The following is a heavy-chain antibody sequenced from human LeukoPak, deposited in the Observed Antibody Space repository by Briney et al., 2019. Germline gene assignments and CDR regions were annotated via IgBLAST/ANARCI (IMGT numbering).Heavy chain of an antibody. CDR3: ARDSLAGYYDGSGFFDY. CDR1: GYTFTGYY. D-gene: IGHD3-22*01. V-gene: IGHV1-2*02. J-gene: IGHJ4*02. CDR2: INPNSGGT. Sequence: ASVKVSCKASGYTFTGYYMHWVRQAPGQGLEWMGWINPNSGGTNYAQKFQGRVTMTRDTSISTAYMELSRLRSDDTAVYYCARDSLAGYYDGSGFFDYWGQGTLVTVSS.